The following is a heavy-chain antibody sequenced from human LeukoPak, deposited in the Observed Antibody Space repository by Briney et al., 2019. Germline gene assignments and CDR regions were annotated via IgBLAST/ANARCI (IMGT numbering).Heavy chain of an antibody. Sequence: GGSLRLSCAASGFTFSSYWMSWVRQAPGEGLEWVAKINQGGTEKAYVDSVRGRFTISRDNAKNTLYLQMNSLRAEDTAVYFCVNGYTYGQYWGQGTLVTVSS. D-gene: IGHD5-18*01. CDR3: VNGYTYGQY. CDR2: INQGGTEK. CDR1: GFTFSSYW. J-gene: IGHJ4*02. V-gene: IGHV3-7*03.